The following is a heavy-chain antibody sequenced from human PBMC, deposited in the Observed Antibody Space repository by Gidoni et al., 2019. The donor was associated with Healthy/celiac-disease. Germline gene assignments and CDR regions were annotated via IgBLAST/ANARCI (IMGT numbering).Heavy chain of an antibody. Sequence: EVQLVESGGGLIQPGGSLRLSCAASGFTVSSNYMSWVRQAQGKGLEWVSVIYSGGSKYYADSVKGRFTISRDNSKNTLYLQMNSLRAEDTAVYYCASYSYSSGWFTFDYWGQGTLVTVSS. CDR3: ASYSYSSGWFTFDY. V-gene: IGHV3-53*01. D-gene: IGHD6-19*01. CDR1: GFTVSSNY. CDR2: IYSGGSK. J-gene: IGHJ4*02.